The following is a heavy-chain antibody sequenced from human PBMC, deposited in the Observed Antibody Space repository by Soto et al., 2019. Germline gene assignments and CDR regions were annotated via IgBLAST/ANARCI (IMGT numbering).Heavy chain of an antibody. V-gene: IGHV1-18*01. J-gene: IGHJ6*02. D-gene: IGHD6-13*01. CDR3: ARDEGLVAAAGMGHHHRYYYYGMDV. CDR1: GYTFTSYG. Sequence: ASVKVSCKASGYTFTSYGISWVRQAPGQGLEWMGWISAYNGNTNYAQKLQGRVTMTTDTSTSTAYMELRSLRSDDTAVYYCARDEGLVAAAGMGHHHRYYYYGMDVWGQGTTVTVSS. CDR2: ISAYNGNT.